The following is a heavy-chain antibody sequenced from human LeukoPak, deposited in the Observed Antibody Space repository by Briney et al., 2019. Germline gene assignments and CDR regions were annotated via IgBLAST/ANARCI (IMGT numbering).Heavy chain of an antibody. V-gene: IGHV1-18*01. CDR1: GYTFTSYG. CDR3: ARAPTKITVAGTTYDY. D-gene: IGHD6-19*01. CDR2: ISAYNGNT. Sequence: ASVKVSCKASGYTFTSYGISWVRQAPGQGLEWMGWISAYNGNTNCAQKLQGRVTMTTDTSTSTAYTELRSLRSDDTAVYYCARAPTKITVAGTTYDYWGQGTLVTVSS. J-gene: IGHJ4*02.